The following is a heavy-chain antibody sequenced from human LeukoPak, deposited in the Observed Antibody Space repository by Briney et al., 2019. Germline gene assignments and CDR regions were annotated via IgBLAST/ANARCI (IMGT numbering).Heavy chain of an antibody. V-gene: IGHV4-59*01. J-gene: IGHJ5*02. CDR2: INYSGST. D-gene: IGHD6-13*01. CDR3: ARAGDIVASSWYGGWFDP. Sequence: SETLSLTCTVSGGSISSYYWSWIRQPPGKGLEWIGYINYSGSTNYNPSLKSRVTISVDTSKNQFSLKLSSVTAADTAVYYCARAGDIVASSWYGGWFDPWGQGTLVTVSS. CDR1: GGSISSYY.